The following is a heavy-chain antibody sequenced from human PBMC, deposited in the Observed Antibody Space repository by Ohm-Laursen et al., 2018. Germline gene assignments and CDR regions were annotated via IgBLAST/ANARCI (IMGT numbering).Heavy chain of an antibody. V-gene: IGHV3-48*03. J-gene: IGHJ4*02. Sequence: SLRLSCTASGFTFSNSEMNWVRQAPGEGLEWVAYITSGGGSTYYADSLRGRFTISRDNAKNELYLQMNSLRVEDTALYYCARYRGAYWGQGTLVTVSS. CDR2: ITSGGGST. D-gene: IGHD1-26*01. CDR1: GFTFSNSE. CDR3: ARYRGAY.